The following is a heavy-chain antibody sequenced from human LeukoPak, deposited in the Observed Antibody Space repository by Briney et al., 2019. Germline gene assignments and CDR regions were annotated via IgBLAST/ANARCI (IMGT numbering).Heavy chain of an antibody. D-gene: IGHD3-10*01. Sequence: GGSLRLSCAASGFTFSSYSMNWVRQAAGKGLEWVSSISSSSSYIYYADSVKGRFTISRDNAKNSLYLQMNSLRAEDTAVYYCARAFGGADQFDYWGQGTLVTVSS. CDR1: GFTFSSYS. CDR2: ISSSSSYI. J-gene: IGHJ4*02. CDR3: ARAFGGADQFDY. V-gene: IGHV3-21*01.